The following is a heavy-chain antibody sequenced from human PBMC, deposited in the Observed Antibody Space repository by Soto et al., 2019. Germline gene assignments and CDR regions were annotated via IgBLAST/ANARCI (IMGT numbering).Heavy chain of an antibody. CDR2: ISAYNGNT. Sequence: ASVKVSCKASGYTFTSYGISWVRQAPGQGLEWMGWISAYNGNTNYAQKLQGRVTMTTDTSTSTAYMELRSLRSDYTAVYYCARDLKYYDFWSGYSPYYYYGMDVWGQGTTVTVSS. CDR1: GYTFTSYG. CDR3: ARDLKYYDFWSGYSPYYYYGMDV. J-gene: IGHJ6*02. D-gene: IGHD3-3*01. V-gene: IGHV1-18*01.